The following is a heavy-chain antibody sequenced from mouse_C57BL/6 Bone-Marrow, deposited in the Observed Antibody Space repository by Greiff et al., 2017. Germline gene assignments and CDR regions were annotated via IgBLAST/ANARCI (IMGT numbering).Heavy chain of an antibody. Sequence: VQLQQSGPELVKPGASVKLSCKASGYAFSSSWMNWVKQRPGKGLEWIGRICPGDGDTNYNGKVKGKATLTADKSSSTAYMQLSSLTAEDPAVYFCARDWDRGRFAYWGQGTLVTVSA. CDR2: ICPGDGDT. J-gene: IGHJ3*01. D-gene: IGHD4-1*01. CDR1: GYAFSSSW. V-gene: IGHV1-82*01. CDR3: ARDWDRGRFAY.